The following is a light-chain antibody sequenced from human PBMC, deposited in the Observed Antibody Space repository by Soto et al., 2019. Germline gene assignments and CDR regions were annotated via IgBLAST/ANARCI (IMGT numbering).Light chain of an antibody. Sequence: VLTQPPSVSGAPGQRVTISCTGSSSNIGAGYDVHWYQQLPGTAPKLLIYGNSNRPSGVPDRFSGSKSGTSASLAITGLQAEDEADYYCQSYDSSLSAFYVFGTGTKVTV. CDR2: GNS. V-gene: IGLV1-40*01. J-gene: IGLJ1*01. CDR1: SSNIGAGYD. CDR3: QSYDSSLSAFYV.